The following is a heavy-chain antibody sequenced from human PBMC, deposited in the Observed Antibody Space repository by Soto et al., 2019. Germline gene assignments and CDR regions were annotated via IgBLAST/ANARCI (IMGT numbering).Heavy chain of an antibody. CDR2: IYYSGST. CDR1: GGSISSSSYY. J-gene: IGHJ4*02. CDR3: ARRRDGYFDY. Sequence: WETLSLTCTVSGGSISSSSYYWGWIRQPPRKGLEWIGSIYYSGSTYYNPSLKSRVTISVDTSKNQCSLKLSSVTAADTAVYYCARRRDGYFDYWGQGTLVTVSS. V-gene: IGHV4-39*01.